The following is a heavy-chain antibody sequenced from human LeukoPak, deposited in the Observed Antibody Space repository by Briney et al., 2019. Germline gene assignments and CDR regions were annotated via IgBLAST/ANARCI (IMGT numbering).Heavy chain of an antibody. V-gene: IGHV4-39*01. D-gene: IGHD6-13*01. J-gene: IGHJ5*02. CDR2: IYYSGST. CDR3: ASGIAAAGRWVWFDP. Sequence: PSETLSLTCTVSGGSISSSSYYLGWIRQPPGKGLEWIGSIYYSGSTYYNPSLKSRVTISVDTSKNQFSLKLSSVTAADTAVYSCASGIAAAGRWVWFDPWGQGTLVTVSS. CDR1: GGSISSSSYY.